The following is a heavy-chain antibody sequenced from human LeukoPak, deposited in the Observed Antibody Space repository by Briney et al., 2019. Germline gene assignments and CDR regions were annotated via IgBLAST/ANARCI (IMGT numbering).Heavy chain of an antibody. D-gene: IGHD3-10*01. Sequence: GGSLRLSCVASGFTASSDYMSWVRQAPGRGLEWVSVIYSGGSTYYADSVKGRFTISRDNSKNTLFLQMNSLRAGDTAVYYCARGTVTMVDYWGQGTLVTVSS. V-gene: IGHV3-66*01. J-gene: IGHJ4*02. CDR3: ARGTVTMVDY. CDR2: IYSGGST. CDR1: GFTASSDY.